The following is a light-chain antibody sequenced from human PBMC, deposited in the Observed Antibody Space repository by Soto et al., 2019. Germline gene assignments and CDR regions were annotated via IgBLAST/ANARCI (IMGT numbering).Light chain of an antibody. CDR3: QQYNSPPPWT. V-gene: IGKV1-5*01. CDR2: DAS. Sequence: DIPMTQSPSTLSASVGDRVTITCRASQTISGFLAWYQQKPGKAPNLLIYDASSLGSGVPSRFSGSGSGTEFTLTISSLQPDDFATYYCQQYNSPPPWTFGQGTKVEI. CDR1: QTISGF. J-gene: IGKJ1*01.